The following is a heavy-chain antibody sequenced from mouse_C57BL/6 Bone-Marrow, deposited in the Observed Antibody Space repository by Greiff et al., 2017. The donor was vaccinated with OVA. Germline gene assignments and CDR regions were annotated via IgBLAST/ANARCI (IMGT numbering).Heavy chain of an antibody. CDR1: GFTFSDYG. D-gene: IGHD2-3*01. CDR2: ISSGSSTI. Sequence: EVKVEESGGGLVKPGGSLKLSCAASGFTFSDYGMHWVRQAPEKGLEWVAYISSGSSTIYYADTVKGRFTISRDNAKNTLFLQMTSLRSEDTAMYYCARIYDGRRDAMDYWGQGTSVTVSS. J-gene: IGHJ4*01. V-gene: IGHV5-17*01. CDR3: ARIYDGRRDAMDY.